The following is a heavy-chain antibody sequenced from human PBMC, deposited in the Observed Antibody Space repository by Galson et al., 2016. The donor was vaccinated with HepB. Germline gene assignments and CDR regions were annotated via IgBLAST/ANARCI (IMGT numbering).Heavy chain of an antibody. CDR1: GFTINNNY. V-gene: IGHV3-53*01. J-gene: IGHJ4*02. CDR2: ICSGGRT. CDR3: AAGNYVVVD. D-gene: IGHD2-15*01. Sequence: SLRLSCAVSGFTINNNYMSWVRQAPGKGLEWVSLICSGGRTDYADSVKGRFTISRDNSKNTLYLQMNSLRAEDTAVYYRAAGNYVVVDWGQGTLVTVSS.